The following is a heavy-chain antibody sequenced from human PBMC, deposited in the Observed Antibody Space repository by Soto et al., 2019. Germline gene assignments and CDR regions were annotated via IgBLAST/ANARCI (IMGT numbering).Heavy chain of an antibody. J-gene: IGHJ6*02. CDR1: GFDFSSYG. CDR2: LGFDGGGR. Sequence: QMQLVESGGGVVQPGTSLRLSCAASGFDFSSYGMHWVRQTPGKGLEWVAVLGFDGGGRYYADSVKGRFTISRDNSEKMLYLQMDSLRAGDAASYYCAREPVGPDYAMDVWGQGTTVTVSS. CDR3: AREPVGPDYAMDV. D-gene: IGHD1-26*01. V-gene: IGHV3-33*01.